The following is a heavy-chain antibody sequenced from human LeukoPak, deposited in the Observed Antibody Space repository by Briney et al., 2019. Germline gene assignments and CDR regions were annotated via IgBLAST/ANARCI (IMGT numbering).Heavy chain of an antibody. CDR2: ISYDGSNK. D-gene: IGHD3-22*01. Sequence: PGRSLRLSCAASGFTFSSYGMHWVRQAPGKGREWVAVISYDGSNKYYADSVKGRFTISRDNSKNTLYLQMSSLRAEDRAVYYCAKATYYYDSSNIQNWGQGTLVTVSS. J-gene: IGHJ1*01. CDR3: AKATYYYDSSNIQN. CDR1: GFTFSSYG. V-gene: IGHV3-30*18.